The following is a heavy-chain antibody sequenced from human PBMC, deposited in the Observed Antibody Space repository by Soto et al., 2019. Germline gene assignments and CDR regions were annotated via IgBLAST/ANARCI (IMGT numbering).Heavy chain of an antibody. J-gene: IGHJ6*02. D-gene: IGHD2-2*01. CDR3: ARVPSVVTPGNDYFGVDV. Sequence: GESLKISCKGSGYSFTCYWSAWVRQRPGKDLEWMGIIYPNDADTRYNPSFQGQVTISADKSISTAYLQWTSLKTSDTAMYYCARVPSVVTPGNDYFGVDVWGQGTTVTVSS. CDR2: IYPNDADT. CDR1: GYSFTCYW. V-gene: IGHV5-51*01.